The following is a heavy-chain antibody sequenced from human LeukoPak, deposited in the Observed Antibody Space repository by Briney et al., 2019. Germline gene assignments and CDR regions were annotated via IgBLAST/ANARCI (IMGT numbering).Heavy chain of an antibody. CDR2: LHYTGSA. J-gene: IGHJ6*02. CDR1: GGSISTSSYY. D-gene: IGHD1-14*01. Sequence: SETLSLTCTVSGGSISTSSYYWGWIRQAPGKGLEWVGSLHYTGSADYNPALRSRVTISGDTAKSQVFLILTSVTAADTAVYYCATHLYNMDHWGPGTTVTVSS. V-gene: IGHV4-39*01. CDR3: ATHLYNMDH.